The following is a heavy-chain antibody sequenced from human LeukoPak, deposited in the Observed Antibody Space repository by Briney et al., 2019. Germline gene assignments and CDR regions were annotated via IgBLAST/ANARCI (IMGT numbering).Heavy chain of an antibody. CDR3: ARAQSGGYYYDSSGPNDY. J-gene: IGHJ4*02. V-gene: IGHV1-46*01. D-gene: IGHD3-22*01. Sequence: ASVKVSCKASGYTFTSYYMHWVRQAPGQGLEWMGIINPSGGSTSYAQKFQGRVTMTRDTSTSTVYMELSSLRSEDTAVYYCARAQSGGYYYDSSGPNDYWGQGTLSPSPQ. CDR2: INPSGGST. CDR1: GYTFTSYY.